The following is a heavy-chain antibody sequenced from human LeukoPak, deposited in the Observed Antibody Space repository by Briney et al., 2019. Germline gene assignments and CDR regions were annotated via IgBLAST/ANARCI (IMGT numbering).Heavy chain of an antibody. J-gene: IGHJ4*02. CDR1: GDSIGSSY. D-gene: IGHD1-26*01. V-gene: IGHV4-59*01. Sequence: SETLSLTCTVSGDSIGSSYWTWIRQPPGKGLEWIGYTYYSGSTTYNPSLKSRVTISADTSKNQFSLNLSSVTAADTAVYYCARGGRYFFSYPDYWGQGTLVTVSS. CDR2: TYYSGST. CDR3: ARGGRYFFSYPDY.